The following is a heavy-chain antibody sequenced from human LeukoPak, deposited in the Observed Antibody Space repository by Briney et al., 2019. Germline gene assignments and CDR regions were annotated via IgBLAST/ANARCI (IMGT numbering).Heavy chain of an antibody. D-gene: IGHD6-6*01. Sequence: AGGSLRLSCAVSGLTFSNFKMNWVRQAPGKGLEWVSYISDSGRTTFYADSVKGRFTISRDNAKNSLYLQMNSLRAEDTAVYYCARDLSSSSTAYFHHWGQGTLVTVSS. CDR2: ISDSGRTT. V-gene: IGHV3-48*03. J-gene: IGHJ1*01. CDR3: ARDLSSSSTAYFHH. CDR1: GLTFSNFK.